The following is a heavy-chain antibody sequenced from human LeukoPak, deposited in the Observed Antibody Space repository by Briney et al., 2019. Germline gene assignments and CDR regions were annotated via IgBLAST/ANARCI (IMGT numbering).Heavy chain of an antibody. Sequence: PGGSLTLSCAASGYTFRSYGMLWARQSPGKGVEWVTVIWYDGGNKNYADPERGRFTLSRDKSKNTLDLQQNNLRGEDSSVYICARKGSGARSFDYWGQGTLVTVSS. CDR2: IWYDGGNK. CDR1: GYTFRSYG. D-gene: IGHD2-15*01. V-gene: IGHV3-33*01. CDR3: ARKGSGARSFDY. J-gene: IGHJ4*02.